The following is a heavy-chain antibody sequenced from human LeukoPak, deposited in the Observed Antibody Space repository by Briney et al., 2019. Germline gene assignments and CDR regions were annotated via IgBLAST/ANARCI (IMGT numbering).Heavy chain of an antibody. CDR3: ARRGGGTVAGSVDLDY. Sequence: GASVKVSCKASGYIFTDYYIRWVRQAPGQGLEWMGWTDPHGGGTSYAQKFRGRVTMTRDTSINTAYMELTSLTSDDTAMYYCARRGGGTVAGSVDLDYWGQGPLVTVSS. V-gene: IGHV1-2*02. J-gene: IGHJ4*02. CDR1: GYIFTDYY. CDR2: TDPHGGGT. D-gene: IGHD6-19*01.